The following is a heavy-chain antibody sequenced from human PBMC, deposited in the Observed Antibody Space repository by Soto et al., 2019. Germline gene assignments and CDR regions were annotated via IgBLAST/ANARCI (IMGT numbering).Heavy chain of an antibody. CDR1: GFTFNIYS. J-gene: IGHJ4*02. V-gene: IGHV3-48*01. CDR2: IRTTSSVI. Sequence: EVQLVESGGGLVQPGGSLRISCAASGFTFNIYSMNWIRQAPGKGLEWVSYIRTTSSVIHYADSVKGRFTVSRDNAKNSLYLQMNSLRAEDTAVYYCARDTHWGSYRPDYWGQGTLVTVSS. D-gene: IGHD3-16*02. CDR3: ARDTHWGSYRPDY.